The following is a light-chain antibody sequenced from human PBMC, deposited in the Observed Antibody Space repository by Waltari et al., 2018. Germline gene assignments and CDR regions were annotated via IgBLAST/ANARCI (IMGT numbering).Light chain of an antibody. J-gene: IGKJ4*01. V-gene: IGKV3-11*01. CDR1: QSVNWY. Sequence: EIVLTQSPATLSLSPGESATLSCRASQSVNWYLAWYQQTPGQAPRLLIFDTSNRATGIPARFSGSGSETDFTLTISSLEPDDSAVYYCQQRRNWPLTFGGGTKVEIK. CDR3: QQRRNWPLT. CDR2: DTS.